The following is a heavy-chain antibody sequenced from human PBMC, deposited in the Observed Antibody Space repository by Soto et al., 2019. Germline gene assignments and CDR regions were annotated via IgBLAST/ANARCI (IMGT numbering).Heavy chain of an antibody. CDR2: ISYDGSNK. Sequence: GGSLRLSCAASGFTFSSYGMHWVRQAPGKGLEWVAVISYDGSNKYYADSVKGRFTISRDNSKNTLYLQMNSLRAEDTAVYYCATDIVVVPAAMVDKQEQLADDAFDIWGQGTMVTVSS. CDR1: GFTFSSYG. D-gene: IGHD2-2*01. V-gene: IGHV3-30*03. J-gene: IGHJ3*02. CDR3: ATDIVVVPAAMVDKQEQLADDAFDI.